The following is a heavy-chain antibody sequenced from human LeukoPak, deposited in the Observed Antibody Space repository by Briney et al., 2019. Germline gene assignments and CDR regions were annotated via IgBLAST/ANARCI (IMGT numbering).Heavy chain of an antibody. D-gene: IGHD4-17*01. J-gene: IGHJ4*02. CDR3: ARAPLYGTSYFDY. CDR1: GGSISSYY. V-gene: IGHV4-59*01. CDR2: IYYSGST. Sequence: SETLSLTCTVSGGSISSYYWSWIRQPPGKGLEWIGYIYYSGSTNYNPSLKSRVTISVDTSKNQFSLKLSSVTAADTAVYYCARAPLYGTSYFDYWGQGTLVAVSS.